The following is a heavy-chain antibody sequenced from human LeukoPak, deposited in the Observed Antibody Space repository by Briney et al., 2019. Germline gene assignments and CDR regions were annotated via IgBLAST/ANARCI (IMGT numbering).Heavy chain of an antibody. J-gene: IGHJ4*02. D-gene: IGHD1-7*01. Sequence: GGSLRLSCAASGFTFSNYAMSWVRQAPGMGLEWVSAISGRAGTTYYADSVKGRFTISRDNSKNTLYLQMNSLRAEDTTVYYCLTVRKYLRVGWNSNFDYWGQGTLVTVSS. CDR2: ISGRAGTT. CDR1: GFTFSNYA. V-gene: IGHV3-23*01. CDR3: LTVRKYLRVGWNSNFDY.